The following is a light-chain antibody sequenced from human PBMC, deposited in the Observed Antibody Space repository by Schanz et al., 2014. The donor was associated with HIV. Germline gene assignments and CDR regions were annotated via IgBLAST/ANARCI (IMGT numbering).Light chain of an antibody. Sequence: DIQMTQSPSSLSASVGDRVTITCRASQSISSYLNWYQQKPGQAPKRLIYAASKLQSGVPSRFIGSGSGTDFTLPISSLQPEELASYYGLQHNTYPLSFGQGTRLDIK. V-gene: IGKV1-17*01. CDR3: LQHNTYPLS. CDR2: AAS. J-gene: IGKJ5*01. CDR1: QSISSY.